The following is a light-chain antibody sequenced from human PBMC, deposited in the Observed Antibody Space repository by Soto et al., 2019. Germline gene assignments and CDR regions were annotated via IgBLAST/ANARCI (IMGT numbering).Light chain of an antibody. V-gene: IGKV3-15*01. CDR3: QQYYKWPPFT. J-gene: IGKJ3*01. Sequence: EIVMTQSPATLSVSPGERAVFSCRASQSVSRKLAWYQHKPGQAPRLLMYDASTRATGIPARFSGDGSGTEFTLTINTLQSEDFAGYYCQQYYKWPPFTFGPGTKVDFK. CDR1: QSVSRK. CDR2: DAS.